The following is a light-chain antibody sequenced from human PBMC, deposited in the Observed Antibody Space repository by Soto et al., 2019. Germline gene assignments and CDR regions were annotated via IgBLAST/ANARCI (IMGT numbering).Light chain of an antibody. CDR2: KAS. J-gene: IGKJ1*01. Sequence: DIQLTQSPSFLSASVGDRVTITCRSSQNIMTWLAWHQQKPGKAPKLLIFKASDLDVGVPSRFAGSGSGTEFTLTISNLQPEDVATYYCQQYNAYSPWTLGQGTKVDIK. CDR1: QNIMTW. CDR3: QQYNAYSPWT. V-gene: IGKV1-5*03.